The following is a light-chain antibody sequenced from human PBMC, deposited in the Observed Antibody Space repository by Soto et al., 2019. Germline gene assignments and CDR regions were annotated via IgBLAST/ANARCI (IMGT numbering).Light chain of an antibody. CDR3: QQSYSTPIT. CDR2: AAS. Sequence: DIQMTQSPSSLSASVGDRVTITCRSSQTITNYLNWYQQKPGKAPKVLIYAASSLQSGVPSRFSGSGSGTDFTLTISSLQPEDFATYYCQQSYSTPITFGQGTQLEIK. V-gene: IGKV1-39*01. CDR1: QTITNY. J-gene: IGKJ5*01.